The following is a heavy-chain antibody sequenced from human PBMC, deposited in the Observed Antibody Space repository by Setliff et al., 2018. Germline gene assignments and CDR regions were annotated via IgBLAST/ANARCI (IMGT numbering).Heavy chain of an antibody. CDR3: VREGVDTRSSTDYRYYMDV. V-gene: IGHV1-69*05. Sequence: SVKVSCKASGGTFSTYAISWVRQAPGQGLEWMGGIISMFGTTNYAQKFQGRVTITTDKSTSTAYMELSSLRSEDTAVYYCVREGVDTRSSTDYRYYMDVWGKGTTVTVSS. J-gene: IGHJ6*03. CDR2: IISMFGTT. D-gene: IGHD5-18*01. CDR1: GGTFSTYA.